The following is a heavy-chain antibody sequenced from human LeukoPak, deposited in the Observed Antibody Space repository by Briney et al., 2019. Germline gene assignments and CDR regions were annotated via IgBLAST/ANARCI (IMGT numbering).Heavy chain of an antibody. D-gene: IGHD2-15*01. CDR2: IYYSGST. J-gene: IGHJ4*02. V-gene: IGHV4-30-4*01. CDR3: ARVGVVAATIDY. Sequence: SQTLSLTCTVSGDSFSSGDYYWSWIRQPPGKGLEWIGYIYYSGSTYYNPSLKSRVTISVDTSKNHFSLKLSSVTAADTAVYYCARVGVVAATIDYWGQGTLVTVSS. CDR1: GDSFSSGDYY.